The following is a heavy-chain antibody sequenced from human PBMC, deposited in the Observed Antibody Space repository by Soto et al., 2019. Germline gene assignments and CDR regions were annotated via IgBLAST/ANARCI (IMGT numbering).Heavy chain of an antibody. CDR3: ARDGGRHSGGIDY. CDR1: GGTFSSYS. J-gene: IGHJ4*02. Sequence: QVQLVQSGAEVKKPGSSVKVSCKASGGTFSSYSINWVRQAPGQGLEWMGEIIPIFGTANYAQKFQGRDTITADESTSTAYMELSSLSSADTAVYYCARDGGRHSGGIDYWGQGTLVTVSS. D-gene: IGHD1-26*01. CDR2: IIPIFGTA. V-gene: IGHV1-69*01.